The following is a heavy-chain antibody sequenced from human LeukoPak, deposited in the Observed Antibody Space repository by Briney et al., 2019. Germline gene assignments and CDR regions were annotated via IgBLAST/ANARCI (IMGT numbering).Heavy chain of an antibody. CDR3: ARGQFGMTAVYFDY. V-gene: IGHV4-59*08. J-gene: IGHJ4*02. Sequence: SETLSLTCAVSGGSISSYYWSWIRQPPGKGLEWIGYIYYSGSTNYNPSLKSRVTISVDTSKNQFSLKLSSVTAADTAVYYCARGQFGMTAVYFDYWGQGTLVTVSS. CDR2: IYYSGST. D-gene: IGHD2-21*02. CDR1: GGSISSYY.